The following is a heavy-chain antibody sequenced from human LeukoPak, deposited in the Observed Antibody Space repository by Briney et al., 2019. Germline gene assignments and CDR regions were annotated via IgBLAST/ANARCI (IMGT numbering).Heavy chain of an antibody. CDR2: IYSGGST. CDR3: AREASIAVAGTDHDAFDI. V-gene: IGHV3-53*01. D-gene: IGHD6-19*01. CDR1: GFTVSSNY. J-gene: IGHJ3*02. Sequence: GGSLRLSCAASGFTVSSNYMSWVRQAPGKGLDWVSDIYSGGSTYYADSVKGRFTISRDNSKNTLYLQMNSLRAEDTAVYYCAREASIAVAGTDHDAFDIWGQGTMVTVSS.